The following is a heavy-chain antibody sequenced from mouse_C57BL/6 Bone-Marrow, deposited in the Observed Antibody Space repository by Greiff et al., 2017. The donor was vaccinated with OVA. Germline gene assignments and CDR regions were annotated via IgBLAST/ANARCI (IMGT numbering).Heavy chain of an antibody. V-gene: IGHV7-1*01. CDR2: SRNKANDYTT. CDR1: GFTFSDFY. CDR3: ARDAEYDYDWYFDV. D-gene: IGHD2-4*01. J-gene: IGHJ1*03. Sequence: EVNVVESGGGLVQSGRSLRLSCATSGFTFSDFYMEWVRQAPGKGLEWIAASRNKANDYTTEYSASVKGRFIVSRDTSQSILYLQMNALRAEDTAIYYCARDAEYDYDWYFDVWGTGTTVTVSS.